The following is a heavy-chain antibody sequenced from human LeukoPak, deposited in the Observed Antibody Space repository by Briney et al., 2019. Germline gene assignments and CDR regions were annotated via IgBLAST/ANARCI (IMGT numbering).Heavy chain of an antibody. CDR2: ISYDGSNK. CDR3: AKDRVGSGSFDY. Sequence: GNSLRLSCAASGFTFSSYGMHWVRQAPGKGLEWVAVISYDGSNKYYADSVKGRFTISRDNSKNTLYLQMNSLRAEDTAVYYCAKDRVGSGSFDYWGQGTLVTVSS. V-gene: IGHV3-30*18. D-gene: IGHD3-10*01. J-gene: IGHJ4*02. CDR1: GFTFSSYG.